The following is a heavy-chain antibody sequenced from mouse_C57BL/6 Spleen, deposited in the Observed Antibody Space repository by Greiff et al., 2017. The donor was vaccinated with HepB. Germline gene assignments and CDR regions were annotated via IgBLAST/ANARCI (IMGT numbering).Heavy chain of an antibody. CDR3: AREDGYAMDY. J-gene: IGHJ4*01. Sequence: QVQLQQSGAELARPGASVKLSCKASGYTLTSYGISWVKQRTGQGLEWIGEIYPRSGNTYYNEKFKGKATLTADKSSSTAYMELRSLTSEDSAVYFCAREDGYAMDYWGQGTSVTVSS. D-gene: IGHD2-3*01. V-gene: IGHV1-81*01. CDR1: GYTLTSYG. CDR2: IYPRSGNT.